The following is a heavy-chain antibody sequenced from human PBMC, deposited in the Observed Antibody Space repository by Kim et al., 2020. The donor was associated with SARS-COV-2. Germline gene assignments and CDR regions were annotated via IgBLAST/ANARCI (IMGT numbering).Heavy chain of an antibody. CDR2: INSDESKT. D-gene: IGHD3-22*01. CDR3: AREKRGNSGYSAQDY. V-gene: IGHV3-74*01. J-gene: IGHJ4*02. CDR1: GFTFSNYG. Sequence: GGSLRLSCLVSGFTFSNYGMYWVREVPGKGLVWVSHINSDESKTSYADSVKGRFTISRDNSKNTLYLQMNSLRAEDTAVYYCAREKRGNSGYSAQDYWGQGTLVTVSS.